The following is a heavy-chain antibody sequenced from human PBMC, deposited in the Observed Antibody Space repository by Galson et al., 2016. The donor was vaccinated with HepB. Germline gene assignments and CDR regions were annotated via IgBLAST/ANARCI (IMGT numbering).Heavy chain of an antibody. CDR2: ISGSGGST. CDR3: AKVGASRLVVVITKGHFDY. V-gene: IGHV3-23*01. D-gene: IGHD3-22*01. Sequence: SLRLSCAASGFTFSSYAMSWVRQAPGKGLEWVSAISGSGGSTYYADSVKGRFTVSRDKSKNTLYLQMNSLRAEDTAVYYCAKVGASRLVVVITKGHFDYWGQGTLVTVSS. J-gene: IGHJ4*02. CDR1: GFTFSSYA.